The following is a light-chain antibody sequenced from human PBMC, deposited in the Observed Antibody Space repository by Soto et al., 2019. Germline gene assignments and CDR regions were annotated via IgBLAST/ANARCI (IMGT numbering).Light chain of an antibody. CDR2: DAS. Sequence: DIQMTQSPSTLSASVGDRVTITCRASQSISSWLAWYQQKPGKAPKLLIYDASSLKSGVPSRFSGSGSGTEFTLTISSLQPDDFATYYCQQYNSYSWTFGQGTKGEIK. J-gene: IGKJ1*01. V-gene: IGKV1-5*01. CDR3: QQYNSYSWT. CDR1: QSISSW.